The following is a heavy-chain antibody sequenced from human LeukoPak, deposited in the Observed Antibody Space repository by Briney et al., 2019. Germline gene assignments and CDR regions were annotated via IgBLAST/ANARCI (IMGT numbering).Heavy chain of an antibody. CDR3: AGDAFMRYYYGSGSYYNVGWFDP. Sequence: GGGLVQPGGSLRLSCAASGFTFSSYWMSWVRQAPGKGLEWVANIKQDGSEKYYVDSVKGRFTISRDNAKNSLYLQMNSLRAEDTAVYYCAGDAFMRYYYGSGSYYNVGWFDPWGQGTLVTVSS. CDR2: IKQDGSEK. J-gene: IGHJ5*02. V-gene: IGHV3-7*01. CDR1: GFTFSSYW. D-gene: IGHD3-10*01.